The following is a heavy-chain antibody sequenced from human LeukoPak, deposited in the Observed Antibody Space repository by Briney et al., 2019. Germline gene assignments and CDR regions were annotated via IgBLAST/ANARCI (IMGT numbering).Heavy chain of an antibody. Sequence: QPGGSLRLSCAASGFTVSSNYMSWVRQAPGKGLEWVSVIYSGGSTYYADSVKGRFTISRDNPKNTLYLQMNSLRAEDAAAYYCAREKNYYYGMDVWGQGTTVTVSS. V-gene: IGHV3-53*01. CDR2: IYSGGST. J-gene: IGHJ6*02. CDR3: AREKNYYYGMDV. CDR1: GFTVSSNY.